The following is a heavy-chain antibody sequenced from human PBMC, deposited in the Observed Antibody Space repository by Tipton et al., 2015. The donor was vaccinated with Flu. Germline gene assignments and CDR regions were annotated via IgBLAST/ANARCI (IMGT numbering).Heavy chain of an antibody. CDR2: ISWNSGSI. V-gene: IGHV3-9*01. J-gene: IGHJ4*02. D-gene: IGHD3-3*01. CDR3: AKDITTIFGVVIDY. CDR1: GFTFDDYA. Sequence: SLRLSCAASGFTFDDYAMHWVRQAPGKGLEWVSGISWNSGSIGYADPVKGRFIISRDNAKNSLYLQMNSLRAEDTALYYCAKDITTIFGVVIDYWGQGTLVTVSS.